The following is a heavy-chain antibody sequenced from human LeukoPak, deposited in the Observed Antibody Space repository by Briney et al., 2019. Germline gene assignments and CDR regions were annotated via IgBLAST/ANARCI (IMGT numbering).Heavy chain of an antibody. Sequence: ASVKVSCKVSGYGLTELAMHWVRQAPGIGLEWMGGFDPEEGETIYPQKFQGRVTMTEDTSTDTAYMELSSLRFEDTAVYYCATSMPHQNVHTTSDHVAFDLWGQGTKVTVSS. CDR1: GYGLTELA. CDR3: ATSMPHQNVHTTSDHVAFDL. D-gene: IGHD2-2*01. CDR2: FDPEEGET. J-gene: IGHJ3*01. V-gene: IGHV1-24*01.